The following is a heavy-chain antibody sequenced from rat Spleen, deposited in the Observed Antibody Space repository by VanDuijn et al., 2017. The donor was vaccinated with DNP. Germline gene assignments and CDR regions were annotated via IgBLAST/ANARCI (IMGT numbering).Heavy chain of an antibody. CDR2: ISYDGGNT. CDR1: GFTFSDYA. D-gene: IGHD1-7*01. CDR3: ATSSYFGYDYGFAY. V-gene: IGHV5S23*01. J-gene: IGHJ3*01. Sequence: EVQLVESGGGLVQPGNSLKLSCAASGFTFSDYAMAWVRQAPTKGLEWVASISYDGGNTYYGDSVKGRFTISRDYARSTLYLQMDSLRSEDTATYYCATSSYFGYDYGFAYWGQGTLVTVSS.